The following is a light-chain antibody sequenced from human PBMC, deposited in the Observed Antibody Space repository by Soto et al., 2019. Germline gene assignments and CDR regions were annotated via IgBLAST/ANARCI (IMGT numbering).Light chain of an antibody. J-gene: IGKJ4*01. CDR1: QSINSW. CDR3: QQYSIFSLT. Sequence: DIQMTQSPSTLSASVGDRVTITCRASQSINSWLAWYQQKPGKAPKLLIQKASSLESGVPSRFSGSGSGTEFTLTISSLQPDDFATYYCQQYSIFSLTFCGGTKVEIK. V-gene: IGKV1-5*03. CDR2: KAS.